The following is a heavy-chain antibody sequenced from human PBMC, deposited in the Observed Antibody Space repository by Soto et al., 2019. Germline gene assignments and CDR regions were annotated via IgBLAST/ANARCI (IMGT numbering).Heavy chain of an antibody. CDR2: IYPGDSET. CDR3: ARPGAPTDTVVYDF. D-gene: IGHD5-18*01. V-gene: IGHV5-51*01. Sequence: GESLKISCKGSGYTFTSYWIGWVRQKPGKGLEWMGVIYPGDSETTYSPSFEGQVIISVDRSRGTAFLEWSSLKASDTAMYYCARPGAPTDTVVYDFWGQGTQVTVSS. CDR1: GYTFTSYW. J-gene: IGHJ4*02.